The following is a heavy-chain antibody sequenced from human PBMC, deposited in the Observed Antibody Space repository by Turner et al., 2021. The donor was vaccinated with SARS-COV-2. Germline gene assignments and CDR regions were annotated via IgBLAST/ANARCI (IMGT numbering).Heavy chain of an antibody. J-gene: IGHJ3*01. CDR3: ARYDYRLRQGFDV. CDR2: MNAGSGDT. CDR1: GYPFTSYD. D-gene: IGHD1-1*01. V-gene: IGHV1-8*01. Sequence: QVQLVQSGAEVKNPGASVNVYCKASGYPFTSYDINWVRQATGQVLEWVGYMNAGSGDTGHARRFQGRVTLTRDTSINTAYMELSGLSFEDTAIYYCARYDYRLRQGFDVWGQGTKVIVSS.